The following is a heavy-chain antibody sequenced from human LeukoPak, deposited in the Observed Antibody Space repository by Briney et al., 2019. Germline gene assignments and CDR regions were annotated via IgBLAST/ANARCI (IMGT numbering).Heavy chain of an antibody. D-gene: IGHD4-11*01. V-gene: IGHV1-69*04. CDR3: ARSSNSSPRNYGMDV. CDR1: GGTFSSYA. Sequence: SVKVSCKASGGTFSSYAISWVRQAPGQGLEWMGRIIPILGIANYAQKFQGRVTITADKSTSTAYMELSSLRSEDTAVYYCARSSNSSPRNYGMDVWDQGTTVTVSS. J-gene: IGHJ6*02. CDR2: IIPILGIA.